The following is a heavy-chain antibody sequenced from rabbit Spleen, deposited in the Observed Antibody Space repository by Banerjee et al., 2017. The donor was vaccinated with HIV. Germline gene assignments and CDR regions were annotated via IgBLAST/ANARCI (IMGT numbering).Heavy chain of an antibody. D-gene: IGHD1-1*01. Sequence: QSLEESGGGLVKPGASLTLTCKASGIDLSSSYFMCWVRQAPGKGLEWIACIHTTSGITYYASWAKGRFTISKTSTTVTLQMTSLTVADTATYFCARDLSSVRLTRLDLWGQGTLVTVS. V-gene: IGHV1S40*01. CDR2: IHTTSGIT. J-gene: IGHJ3*01. CDR3: ARDLSSVRLTRLDL. CDR1: GIDLSSSYF.